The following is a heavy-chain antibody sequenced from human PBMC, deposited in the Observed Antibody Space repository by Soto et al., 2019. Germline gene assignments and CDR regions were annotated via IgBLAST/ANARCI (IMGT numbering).Heavy chain of an antibody. CDR1: GYTFTNYH. J-gene: IGHJ4*02. D-gene: IGHD2-21*01. Sequence: SVKVSCKASGYTFTNYHIHWVRQAPEDGLEWMGRINPSGGTTIYAQKFHGRVTMTRDTSTSTVYMELSSLRPEDTAVYYCAREVLIDLNYFDYWGQGALVTVS. V-gene: IGHV1-46*01. CDR2: INPSGGTT. CDR3: AREVLIDLNYFDY.